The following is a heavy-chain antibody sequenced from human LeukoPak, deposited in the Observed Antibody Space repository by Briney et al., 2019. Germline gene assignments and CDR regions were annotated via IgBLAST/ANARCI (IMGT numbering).Heavy chain of an antibody. D-gene: IGHD2-2*01. CDR1: GYTFTSYG. V-gene: IGHV1-18*01. J-gene: IGHJ5*02. Sequence: ASVKVSCKASGYTFTSYGISWVRQAPGQGLKWMGWISAYNGNTNYAQKLQGRVTMTTDTSTSTAYMELRSLRSDDTAVYYCARGGIVVVPAAHWFDPWGQGTLVTVSS. CDR2: ISAYNGNT. CDR3: ARGGIVVVPAAHWFDP.